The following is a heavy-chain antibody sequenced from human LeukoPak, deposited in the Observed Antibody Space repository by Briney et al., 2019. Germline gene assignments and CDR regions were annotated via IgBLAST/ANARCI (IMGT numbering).Heavy chain of an antibody. D-gene: IGHD3-10*01. J-gene: IGHJ4*02. V-gene: IGHV4-59*01. Sequence: SETLSLTCTLSGGSISSYYWSWIRQPPGKGLGWIAYIYYSGSTNYNPSLKSRVTISVDTSKHQFSLKLSSVTAADTAVYYCARRYGSGSSGTFDYWGQGTLVTVSS. CDR1: GGSISSYY. CDR3: ARRYGSGSSGTFDY. CDR2: IYYSGST.